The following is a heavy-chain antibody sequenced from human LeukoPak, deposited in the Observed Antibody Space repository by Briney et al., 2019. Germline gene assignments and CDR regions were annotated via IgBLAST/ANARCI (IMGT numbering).Heavy chain of an antibody. J-gene: IGHJ4*02. D-gene: IGHD6-19*01. Sequence: SETLSLTCTVSGGSISSYYWSWIRQPPGKGLEWIGYIYYSGSTNYNPSLKSRVTISVDTSKNQFSLKLSSVTAADTAVYYCARGKAVAGTHTFDYWGQGTLVTVSS. CDR3: ARGKAVAGTHTFDY. V-gene: IGHV4-59*01. CDR2: IYYSGST. CDR1: GGSISSYY.